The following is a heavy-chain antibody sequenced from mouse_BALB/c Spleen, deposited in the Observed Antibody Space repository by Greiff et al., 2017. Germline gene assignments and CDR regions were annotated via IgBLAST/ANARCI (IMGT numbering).Heavy chain of an antibody. CDR3: TSPLYGYDYWYFDV. CDR1: GYTFTDYE. Sequence: VQLQQSGAELVRPGASVTLSCKASGYTFTDYEMHWVKQTPVHGLEWIGAIDPETGGTAYNQKFKGKATLTADKSSSTAYMELRSLTSEDSAVYYCTSPLYGYDYWYFDVWGAGTTVTVSS. J-gene: IGHJ1*01. V-gene: IGHV1-15*01. CDR2: IDPETGGT. D-gene: IGHD2-2*01.